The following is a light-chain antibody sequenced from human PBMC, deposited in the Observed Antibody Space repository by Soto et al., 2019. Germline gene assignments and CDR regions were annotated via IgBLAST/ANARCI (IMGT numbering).Light chain of an antibody. V-gene: IGKV3-20*01. Sequence: EIVLTQSPGTLSLSPGERVTLSCRASQSVSSSYLAWYQQKLGQAPRLLIYGASSRATGIPDRFSGSGSGTDFTLTISRLEPEDFAVYYCQQYGSSPPTLGGGTKVDIK. CDR1: QSVSSSY. J-gene: IGKJ4*01. CDR3: QQYGSSPPT. CDR2: GAS.